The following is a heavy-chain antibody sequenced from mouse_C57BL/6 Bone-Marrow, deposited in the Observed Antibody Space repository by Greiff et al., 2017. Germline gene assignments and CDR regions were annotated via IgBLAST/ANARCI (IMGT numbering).Heavy chain of an antibody. CDR1: GYTFTSYG. V-gene: IGHV1-81*01. Sequence: QVQLQQSGAELARPGASVKLSCKASGYTFTSYGISWVKQRTGQGLEWIGEIYPRSGNTYYNEKFKGQATLTADKSSSTAYMELRSLTSEDSAVYFWARWAVYYDYYFDYWGQGTTLTVSS. CDR2: IYPRSGNT. D-gene: IGHD2-4*01. J-gene: IGHJ2*01. CDR3: ARWAVYYDYYFDY.